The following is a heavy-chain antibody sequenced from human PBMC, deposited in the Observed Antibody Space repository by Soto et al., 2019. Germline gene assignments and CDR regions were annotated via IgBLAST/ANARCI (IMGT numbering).Heavy chain of an antibody. J-gene: IGHJ4*02. CDR1: GFTFSSYS. V-gene: IGHV3-21*01. Sequence: EVQLVESGGGLVKPGGSLRLSCAASGFTFSSYSMNWVRQAPGKGLEWVSSISSSSSYIYYADSVKGRFTISRDNAKNSLYLQMNSLRAEDTAVYYCARDGLNYHTAIVTWGQGTLVTVSS. CDR2: ISSSSSYI. CDR3: ARDGLNYHTAIVT. D-gene: IGHD5-18*01.